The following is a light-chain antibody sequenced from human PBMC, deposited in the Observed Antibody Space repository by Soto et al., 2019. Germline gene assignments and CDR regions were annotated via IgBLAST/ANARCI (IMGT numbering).Light chain of an antibody. J-gene: IGKJ4*01. V-gene: IGKV3-15*01. Sequence: EVVMTQSPATFSVSPGEGVTLSCRASQTISNDLAWYQQKPGQAPRLLIYGASTRATGVPARFSGGGSGTEFTLTISGLQSEDFAFYYCHPNNKWPPVPFGGGTKVDIK. CDR3: HPNNKWPPVP. CDR2: GAS. CDR1: QTISND.